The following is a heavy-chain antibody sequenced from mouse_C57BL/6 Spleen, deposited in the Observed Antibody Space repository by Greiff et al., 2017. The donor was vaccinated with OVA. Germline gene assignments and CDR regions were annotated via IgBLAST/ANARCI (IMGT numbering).Heavy chain of an antibody. CDR1: GYTFTSYW. CDR2: IYPGSGST. CDR3: TTRFTTVVPYWYFDV. J-gene: IGHJ1*03. V-gene: IGHV1-55*01. D-gene: IGHD1-1*01. Sequence: QVQLQQPGAELVKPGASVKMSCKASGYTFTSYWITCVKQRPGQGLEWIGDIYPGSGSTNYNEKFKSKATLTVDTSSSTAYMQLSSLTSEDSAVYYGTTRFTTVVPYWYFDVWGTGTTVTVSS.